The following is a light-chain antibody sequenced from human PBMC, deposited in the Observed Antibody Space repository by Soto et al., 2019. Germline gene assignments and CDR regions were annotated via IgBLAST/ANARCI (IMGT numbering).Light chain of an antibody. CDR1: QSVSSY. Sequence: PGASAPLSCRASQSVSSYLAWYQQKPGQAPRLLIYDASNRATGIPARFSGSGSGTDFTLTISSLEPEDFAVYYCQQRLNWQVTFGQGTRLEIK. J-gene: IGKJ5*01. CDR3: QQRLNWQVT. V-gene: IGKV3-11*01. CDR2: DAS.